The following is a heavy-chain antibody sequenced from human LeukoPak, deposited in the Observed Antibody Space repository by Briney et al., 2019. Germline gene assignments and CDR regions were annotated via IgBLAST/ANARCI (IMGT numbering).Heavy chain of an antibody. Sequence: SETLSLTCTVSGGSISSSSYYWGWIRQPPGKGLEWIGSIYYSGSTYYNPSLKSRVTISVDTSKNQFSLKLSSVTAADTAVYYCARATLYSSGWYYFDYWGQGTLVTVSS. CDR1: GGSISSSSYY. CDR3: ARATLYSSGWYYFDY. V-gene: IGHV4-39*07. CDR2: IYYSGST. J-gene: IGHJ4*02. D-gene: IGHD6-19*01.